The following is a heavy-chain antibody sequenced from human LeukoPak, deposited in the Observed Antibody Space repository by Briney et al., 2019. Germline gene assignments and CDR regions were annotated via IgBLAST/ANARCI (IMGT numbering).Heavy chain of an antibody. Sequence: GGSLRLSCAASGFTFSDYYMSWLRQAPGKGLEWVSYISSSGSTIYYADSVKCRFTISRDNAKNSLYLQMNSLRAEDTAVYYCARAWFYDSSGYEINYWGQGTLVTVSS. CDR3: ARAWFYDSSGYEINY. J-gene: IGHJ4*02. V-gene: IGHV3-11*04. CDR1: GFTFSDYY. D-gene: IGHD3-22*01. CDR2: ISSSGSTI.